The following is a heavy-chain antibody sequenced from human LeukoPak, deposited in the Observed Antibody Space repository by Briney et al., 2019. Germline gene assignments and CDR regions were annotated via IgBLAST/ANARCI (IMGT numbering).Heavy chain of an antibody. J-gene: IGHJ4*02. Sequence: GGSLRLSCAASGFSFSDHYMSWIRQAPGKGLEWVSYISTSSTTSYADSMEGRFTVSRDNAQSSLFLQMNSLRDEDTAMYYCARTRGRGPGGHFDSWGQGTLVTVSS. CDR2: ISTSSTT. CDR1: GFSFSDHY. V-gene: IGHV3-11*01. D-gene: IGHD3-10*01. CDR3: ARTRGRGPGGHFDS.